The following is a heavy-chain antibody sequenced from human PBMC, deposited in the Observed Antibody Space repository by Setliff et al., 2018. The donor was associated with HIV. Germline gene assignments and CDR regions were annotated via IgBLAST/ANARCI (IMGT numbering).Heavy chain of an antibody. Sequence: GASVKVSCKASGYTFTDYYMQWVRQAPGQGLEWMGRINPDSGGANYAQKFQGRVSIARDTSASTAYMELSSLRSEDTAVYYCARVQTMAVAGTQYYYMDVWGKGTTVTVSS. V-gene: IGHV1-2*06. CDR3: ARVQTMAVAGTQYYYMDV. CDR1: GYTFTDYY. J-gene: IGHJ6*03. CDR2: INPDSGGA. D-gene: IGHD6-19*01.